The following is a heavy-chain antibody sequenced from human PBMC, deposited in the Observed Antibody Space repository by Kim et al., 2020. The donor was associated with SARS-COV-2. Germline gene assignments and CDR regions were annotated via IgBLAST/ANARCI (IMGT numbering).Heavy chain of an antibody. CDR2: INHSGST. Sequence: SETLSLTCAVYGGSFSGYYWSWIRQPPGKGLEWIGEINHSGSTNYNPSLKSRVTISVDTSKNQFSLKLSSVTAADTAVYYCARASGAPFFGVVIFPYCFDYWGQGTLVTVSS. D-gene: IGHD3-3*01. CDR3: ARASGAPFFGVVIFPYCFDY. J-gene: IGHJ4*02. CDR1: GGSFSGYY. V-gene: IGHV4-34*01.